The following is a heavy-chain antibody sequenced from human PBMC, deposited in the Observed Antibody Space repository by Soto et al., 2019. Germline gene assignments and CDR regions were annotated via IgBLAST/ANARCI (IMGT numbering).Heavy chain of an antibody. CDR1: AFTFSDHF. V-gene: IGHV3-72*01. CDR3: ARNLAYGGGYTFDY. CDR2: SRDKAHSYTT. J-gene: IGHJ4*02. D-gene: IGHD2-21*01. Sequence: EVQLVESGGGLVQPGGSLRLSCEVSAFTFSDHFIDWVRQAPGKGLEWVGRSRDKAHSYTTEYAESVKGRFTISRDDSRNSLYLQMNSLKTEDTAVYYCARNLAYGGGYTFDYWGQGTLVTVSS.